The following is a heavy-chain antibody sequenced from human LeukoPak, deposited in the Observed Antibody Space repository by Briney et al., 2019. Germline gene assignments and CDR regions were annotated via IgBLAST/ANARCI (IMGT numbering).Heavy chain of an antibody. V-gene: IGHV3-53*01. Sequence: PGGSLRLSCAASGFTVSSNYMSWVRQAPGKGLEWVSVIYSGGSTYYADSVKGRFTISRDNSKNTLYLQMNSLRAEDTAEYYCARDQRVGATRYFQHWGQGTLVTVSS. CDR2: IYSGGST. CDR3: ARDQRVGATRYFQH. D-gene: IGHD1-26*01. CDR1: GFTVSSNY. J-gene: IGHJ1*01.